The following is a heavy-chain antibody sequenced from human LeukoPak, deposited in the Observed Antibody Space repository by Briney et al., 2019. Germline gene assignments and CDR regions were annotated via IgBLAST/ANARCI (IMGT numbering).Heavy chain of an antibody. J-gene: IGHJ3*02. CDR3: AARGYYDSSAYAFDI. Sequence: GASVKVSCKASGFTFTSSAVQWVRQARGQRLEWIGWIVVGSGNTNYAQKFQERVTITRDISTSTAYMELSSLRSEDTAVYYCAARGYYDSSAYAFDIWGQGTMVTVSS. V-gene: IGHV1-58*01. D-gene: IGHD3-22*01. CDR1: GFTFTSSA. CDR2: IVVGSGNT.